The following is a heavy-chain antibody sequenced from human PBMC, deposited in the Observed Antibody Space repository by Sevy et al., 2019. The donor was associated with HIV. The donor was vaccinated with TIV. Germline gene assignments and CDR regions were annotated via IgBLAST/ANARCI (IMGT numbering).Heavy chain of an antibody. D-gene: IGHD5-12*01. J-gene: IGHJ4*02. CDR3: ARIQRWLQFGSFDY. CDR1: GFTFSSYW. V-gene: IGHV3-7*03. CDR2: IKQDGSEK. Sequence: GGSLRRSCAASGFTFSSYWMSWVRHAPGKGLEWVANIKQDGSEKYYVDSVKGRFTISRDNAKNSLYLQMNSLKAEDTAVYYCARIQRWLQFGSFDYWGQGTLVTVSS.